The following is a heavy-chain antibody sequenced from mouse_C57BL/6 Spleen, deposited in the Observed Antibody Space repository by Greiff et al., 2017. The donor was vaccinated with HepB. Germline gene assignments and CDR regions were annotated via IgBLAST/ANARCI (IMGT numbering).Heavy chain of an antibody. CDR1: GYTFTSYW. D-gene: IGHD3-1*01. CDR2: IDPSDSYT. V-gene: IGHV1-69*01. Sequence: VQLQQPGAELVMPGASVKLSCKASGYTFTSYWMHWVKQRPGQGLEWIGEIDPSDSYTNYNQKFKGKSTLTVDKSSSTAYMQLSSLTSEDSAVYYCARERYGERAYYFDYWGQGTTLTVSS. J-gene: IGHJ2*01. CDR3: ARERYGERAYYFDY.